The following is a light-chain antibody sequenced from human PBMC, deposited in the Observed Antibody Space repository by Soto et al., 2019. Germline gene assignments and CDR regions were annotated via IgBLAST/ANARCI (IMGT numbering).Light chain of an antibody. Sequence: EIVLTQSPATLSLSPGERATLSCRARQSVSSYLAWYQQKPGQAPSLLIYDASNRATGIPARFSGSGSGTDFTLTISSLEPEDFAVYYCQQRSNWPRGTFGQGTKVDIK. CDR1: QSVSSY. CDR2: DAS. V-gene: IGKV3-11*01. J-gene: IGKJ1*01. CDR3: QQRSNWPRGT.